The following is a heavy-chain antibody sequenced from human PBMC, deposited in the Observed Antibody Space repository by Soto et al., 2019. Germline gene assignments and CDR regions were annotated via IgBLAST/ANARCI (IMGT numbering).Heavy chain of an antibody. CDR2: ISYHGSDK. D-gene: IGHD4-17*01. Sequence: QVQLVESGGGVVQPGRSLRLSCAASGFTFSNYGMHWVRQAPGKGLEWVAVISYHGSDKYYADSVKGRFTISRDNSKNTLYLPMDSLRAEDTAVYYCAKDHLTTTVTTVGYWCQGTLVSVSS. V-gene: IGHV3-30*18. J-gene: IGHJ4*02. CDR1: GFTFSNYG. CDR3: AKDHLTTTVTTVGY.